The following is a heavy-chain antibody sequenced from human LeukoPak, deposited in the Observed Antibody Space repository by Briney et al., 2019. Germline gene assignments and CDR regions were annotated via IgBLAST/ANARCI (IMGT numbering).Heavy chain of an antibody. Sequence: ASVKVSCKASGYTFTGYYMHWVRQAPGQGLEWMGWINPNSGGTNYAQKFQGRVTITADESTSTAYMELSSLRSEDTAVYYCASGRTPSYYYGSGSYNNYFDYWGQGTLVTVSS. CDR3: ASGRTPSYYYGSGSYNNYFDY. J-gene: IGHJ4*02. CDR1: GYTFTGYY. CDR2: INPNSGGT. V-gene: IGHV1-2*02. D-gene: IGHD3-10*01.